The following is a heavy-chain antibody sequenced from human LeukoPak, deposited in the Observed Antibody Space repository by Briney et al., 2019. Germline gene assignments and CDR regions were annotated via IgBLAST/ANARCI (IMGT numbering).Heavy chain of an antibody. D-gene: IGHD3-22*01. Sequence: GGSLRLSCAASGFTFSSYWMHWVRQAPGKGLVWVSRINSDGSSTSCADSVKGRFTISRDNAKNTLYLQMNSLRAEDTAVYYCARDPGGEYYYDSSGYLDYWGQGTLVTVSS. CDR2: INSDGSST. CDR3: ARDPGGEYYYDSSGYLDY. V-gene: IGHV3-74*01. CDR1: GFTFSSYW. J-gene: IGHJ4*02.